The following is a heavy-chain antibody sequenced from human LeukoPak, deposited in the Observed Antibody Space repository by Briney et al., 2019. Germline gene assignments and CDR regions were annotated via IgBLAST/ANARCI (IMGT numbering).Heavy chain of an antibody. V-gene: IGHV4-39*01. CDR1: GDSISSSDYY. CDR3: ARGSRRLADFHY. Sequence: SETLSLTCTVSGDSISSSDYYWGWSRQPPGKGLGWIGTISYSGSTYYNPSLQSRVTISVDTSKNQFSLELSSVTAADTAVYYCARGSRRLADFHYWGQGTLVTVSS. J-gene: IGHJ4*02. D-gene: IGHD1-26*01. CDR2: ISYSGST.